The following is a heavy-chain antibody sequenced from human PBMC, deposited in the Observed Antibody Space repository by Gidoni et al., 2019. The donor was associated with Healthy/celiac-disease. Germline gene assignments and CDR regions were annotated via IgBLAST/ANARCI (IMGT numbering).Heavy chain of an antibody. J-gene: IGHJ4*02. CDR2: IIPILGIA. D-gene: IGHD3-10*01. Sequence: QVQLVQSGAEVKKPGSSVKVSCKASGGTFSSYAISWVRQAPGQGLEWMGRIIPILGIANYAQKFQGRVTITADKSTSTAYRELSSLRSEDTAVYYCARITRSDYGSGLAFDYWGQGTLVTVSS. CDR3: ARITRSDYGSGLAFDY. CDR1: GGTFSSYA. V-gene: IGHV1-69*04.